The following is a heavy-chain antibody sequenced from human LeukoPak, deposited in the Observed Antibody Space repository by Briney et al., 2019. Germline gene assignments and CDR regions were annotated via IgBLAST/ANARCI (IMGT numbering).Heavy chain of an antibody. Sequence: PGGSLRLSCAASGFTFSSYGMHWVRQAPGKWLEWVAFIRYDGSNKYYADSVKGRFTISRDNSKNTLYLQMNSLRAEDTAVYYCAKGGGLWFGELSYWGQGTLVTVSS. V-gene: IGHV3-30*02. CDR2: IRYDGSNK. CDR1: GFTFSSYG. J-gene: IGHJ4*02. CDR3: AKGGGLWFGELSY. D-gene: IGHD3-10*01.